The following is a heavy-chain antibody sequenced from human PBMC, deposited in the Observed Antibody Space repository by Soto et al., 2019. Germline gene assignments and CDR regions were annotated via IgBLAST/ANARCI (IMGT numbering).Heavy chain of an antibody. CDR2: IYTDDNT. CDR3: ATSSGRYCFDY. CDR1: GFSVTRNY. V-gene: IGHV3-53*02. Sequence: EVQVVETGGGLIQPGGSLRLTCAASGFSVTRNYMTWVRQAPGKGLEWVSVIYTDDNTYYADSVKGRFTISRDKSKNTLYLQMNSLRAQDTAVYYCATSSGRYCFDYWGQGTLVTVSS. J-gene: IGHJ4*02. D-gene: IGHD6-19*01.